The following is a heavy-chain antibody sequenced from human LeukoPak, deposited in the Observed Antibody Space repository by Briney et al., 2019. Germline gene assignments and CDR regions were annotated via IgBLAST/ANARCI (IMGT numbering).Heavy chain of an antibody. V-gene: IGHV3-48*03. Sequence: GGSLRLSCAASGFTFSSYEMNWVRQAPGKGLEWVSYISSSGSTIYYADSVKGRFTISRDNAKNSLYLQMNSLRAKDTAVYYCARDATYYYDSSGYYPFDYWGQGTLVTVSS. D-gene: IGHD3-22*01. J-gene: IGHJ4*02. CDR2: ISSSGSTI. CDR3: ARDATYYYDSSGYYPFDY. CDR1: GFTFSSYE.